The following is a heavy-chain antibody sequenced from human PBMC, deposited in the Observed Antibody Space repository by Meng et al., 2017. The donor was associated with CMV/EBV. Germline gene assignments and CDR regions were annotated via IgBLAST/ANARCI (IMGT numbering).Heavy chain of an antibody. CDR1: GFTFSSYG. CDR3: AKDEYSSSSGYYYGMDV. D-gene: IGHD6-6*01. V-gene: IGHV3-30*02. Sequence: GGSLRLSCAASGFTFSSYGMHWVRQAPGKGLEWLAFIRYDGSNKYYADSVKDRFTISRDNSKNTLYLQMNSLRAEDTAVYYCAKDEYSSSSGYYYGMDVWGQGTTVTVSS. J-gene: IGHJ6*02. CDR2: IRYDGSNK.